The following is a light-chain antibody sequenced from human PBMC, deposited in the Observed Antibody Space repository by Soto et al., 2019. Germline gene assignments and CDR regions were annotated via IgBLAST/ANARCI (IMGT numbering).Light chain of an antibody. J-gene: IGKJ1*01. CDR3: QQYNTYSPWT. CDR2: KAS. V-gene: IGKV1-5*03. Sequence: DIKMSESPSTLSGAGGDRVTMTCRASQTISSWLAWYQQKPGKAPKLLIYKASTLKSGVPSRFSGSGSGTEFTLTISSLQPDDFATYYCQQYNTYSPWTFGQGTMADI. CDR1: QTISSW.